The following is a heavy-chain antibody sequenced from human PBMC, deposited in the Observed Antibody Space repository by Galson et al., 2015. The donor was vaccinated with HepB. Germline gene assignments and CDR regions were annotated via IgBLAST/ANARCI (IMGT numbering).Heavy chain of an antibody. D-gene: IGHD2-15*01. CDR3: ARGRRGILVLTYYDF. CDR1: GYTFTNYG. J-gene: IGHJ4*02. CDR2: ISGFNGNT. Sequence: SVKVSCKASGYTFTNYGITWVRQAPGQGLEWLGWISGFNGNTNFAQKLQGRVTMTTDTSTNTAYMELRSLRSDDTAVYYCARGRRGILVLTYYDFWGQGTLVTVSS. V-gene: IGHV1-18*04.